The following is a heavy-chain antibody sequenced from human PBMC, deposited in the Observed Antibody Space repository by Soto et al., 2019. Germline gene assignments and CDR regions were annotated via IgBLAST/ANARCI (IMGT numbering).Heavy chain of an antibody. CDR2: IYPADSDT. V-gene: IGHV5-51*01. CDR3: ERKFHDNSGGGYYYYGLDV. D-gene: IGHD2-15*01. CDR1: GYSFSNYW. J-gene: IGHJ6*02. Sequence: LGESLKISCKGSGYSFSNYWIAWVRQMPGKGLEWMGIIYPADSDTRYSPSFQGQVTISADKYISTAYLQWSSLKASDTAMYYCERKFHDNSGGGYYYYGLDVWGLGTTVTVSS.